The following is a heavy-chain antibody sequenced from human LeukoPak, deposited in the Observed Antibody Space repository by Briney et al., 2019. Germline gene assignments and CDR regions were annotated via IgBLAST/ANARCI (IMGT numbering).Heavy chain of an antibody. Sequence: ASVKVSCKVSGYTLTELSMHWVRQAPGKGREWMGGFDPEDGETIYAQKFQGRVTMTRNTSISTAYMELSSLRSEDTAVYYCARQQILTGSWPPFKDYWGQGTLVTVSS. J-gene: IGHJ4*02. CDR1: GYTLTELS. D-gene: IGHD3-9*01. CDR3: ARQQILTGSWPPFKDY. CDR2: FDPEDGET. V-gene: IGHV1-24*01.